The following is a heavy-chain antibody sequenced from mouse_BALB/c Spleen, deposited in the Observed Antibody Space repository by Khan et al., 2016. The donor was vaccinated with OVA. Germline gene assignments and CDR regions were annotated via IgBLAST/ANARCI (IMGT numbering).Heavy chain of an antibody. CDR2: ISGDSNTV. V-gene: IGHV5-17*02. J-gene: IGHJ2*01. Sequence: EVELVESGGGLVQPGGSRKLSCAASGFTFNSYGMHWVRQAPEKGLEWVAYISGDSNTVYYTDTVKGRFTIFRDNHKNTLFLQMTSLMSEDTAMYYCATSYFYGYYFDYWGPGTTLTVS. CDR3: ATSYFYGYYFDY. CDR1: GFTFNSYG. D-gene: IGHD1-1*01.